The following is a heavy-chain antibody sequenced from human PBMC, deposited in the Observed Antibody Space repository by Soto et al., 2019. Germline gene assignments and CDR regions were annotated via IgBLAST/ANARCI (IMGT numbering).Heavy chain of an antibody. D-gene: IGHD3-22*01. Sequence: SETLSLTCAVYGGSFSGYYWSLIRQPPGKGLEWIGEINHSGSTNYNPSLKSRVTISVDTSKNQFYLKLSSVTAADTAVYYCARGPPYYYDSSGYLVYWGQGTLVTVSS. CDR3: ARGPPYYYDSSGYLVY. CDR1: GGSFSGYY. CDR2: INHSGST. J-gene: IGHJ4*02. V-gene: IGHV4-34*01.